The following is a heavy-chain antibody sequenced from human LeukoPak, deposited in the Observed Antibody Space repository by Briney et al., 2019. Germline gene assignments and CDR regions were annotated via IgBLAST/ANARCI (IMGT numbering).Heavy chain of an antibody. V-gene: IGHV3-30-3*01. CDR3: ARDQGSSYGDSYAFDI. D-gene: IGHD6-13*01. CDR1: GFTFSSYA. J-gene: IGHJ3*02. Sequence: GGSLRLSCAASGFTFSSYAMHWVRQAPGKGLEWVAVISYDGSNKYYADSVKGRFTISRDNSKNTLYLQMNSLRAEDTAVYYCARDQGSSYGDSYAFDIWGQGTMVTVSS. CDR2: ISYDGSNK.